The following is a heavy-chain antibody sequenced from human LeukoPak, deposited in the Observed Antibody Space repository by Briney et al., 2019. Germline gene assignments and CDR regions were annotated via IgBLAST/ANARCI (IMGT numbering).Heavy chain of an antibody. CDR2: INTNTGNP. J-gene: IGHJ4*02. Sequence: ASVKVSCKASGYTFTNYSMNWVRQAPGQGLECMGWINTNTGNPTYAQGFTGRFAFSLDTSVSTAYLHISSLKAEDTAVYYCARGTAEPDYWGQGTLVTVSS. V-gene: IGHV7-4-1*02. CDR1: GYTFTNYS. D-gene: IGHD5-18*01. CDR3: ARGTAEPDY.